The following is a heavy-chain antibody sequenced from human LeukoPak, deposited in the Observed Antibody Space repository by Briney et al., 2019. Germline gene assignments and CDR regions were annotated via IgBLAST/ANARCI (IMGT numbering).Heavy chain of an antibody. CDR3: ARVYGSEIDY. Sequence: GGSLRLSCAGSGFGLGSYNMYWIRQAPGKGLEWVTLISFNGNDKKYADSVKGRFTVPRDNSRNTVFLQMNSLRPEDTGLYYCARVYGSEIDYWGQGTQVIVSS. J-gene: IGHJ4*02. CDR2: ISFNGNDK. V-gene: IGHV3-30*04. CDR1: GFGLGSYN. D-gene: IGHD3-10*01.